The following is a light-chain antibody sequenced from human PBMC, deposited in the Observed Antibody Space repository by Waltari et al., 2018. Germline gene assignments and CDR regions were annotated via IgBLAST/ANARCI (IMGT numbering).Light chain of an antibody. Sequence: EFVLPQSPATLSCSPGHRGTLSGRASQSVGVNLAWYQQKPGQAPRLLIYDASNRATGIPARFSGSGSGTDFTLTISSLEPEDFAVYYCQQRRTWPSITFGQGTRLEI. CDR3: QQRRTWPSIT. V-gene: IGKV3-11*01. CDR1: QSVGVN. J-gene: IGKJ5*01. CDR2: DAS.